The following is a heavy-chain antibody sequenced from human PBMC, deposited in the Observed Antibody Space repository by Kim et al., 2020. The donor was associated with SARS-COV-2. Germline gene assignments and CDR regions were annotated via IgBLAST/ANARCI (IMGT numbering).Heavy chain of an antibody. CDR3: AADSIAAAGTRGWWSGDYYYYYGMDV. CDR2: IVVGSGNT. Sequence: SVKVSCKASGFTFTSSAVQWVRQARGQRLEWIGRIVVGSGNTNYAQKFQERVTITRDMSTSTAYMELSSLRSEDTAVYYCAADSIAAAGTRGWWSGDYYYYYGMDVWGQGTTVTVSS. J-gene: IGHJ6*02. D-gene: IGHD6-13*01. CDR1: GFTFTSSA. V-gene: IGHV1-58*01.